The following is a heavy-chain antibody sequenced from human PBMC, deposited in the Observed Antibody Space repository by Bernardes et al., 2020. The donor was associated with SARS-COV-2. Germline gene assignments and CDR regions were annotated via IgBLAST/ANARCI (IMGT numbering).Heavy chain of an antibody. Sequence: ASVKVSCKASGYTFTGYYLHWVRQAPGQGLEWMGWINPNNGDTNYARKFQGRVTMTSDTSISTAYMELSRLSSDDTAVYYCARVGALIDWGLGTLVTVS. D-gene: IGHD1-26*01. CDR3: ARVGALID. CDR2: INPNNGDT. CDR1: GYTFTGYY. J-gene: IGHJ4*02. V-gene: IGHV1-2*02.